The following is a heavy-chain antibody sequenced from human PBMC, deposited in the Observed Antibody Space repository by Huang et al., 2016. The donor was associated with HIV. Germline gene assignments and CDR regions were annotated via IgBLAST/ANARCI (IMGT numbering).Heavy chain of an antibody. D-gene: IGHD6-19*01. V-gene: IGHV3-30*18. CDR3: ANHVAVAGTYE. CDR2: ISFDGTKK. Sequence: QVQLVESGGGVVQPGRSLRISCVASGVTLNSYGMHWVRRAPGKGREWVAGISFDGTKKTYGDSVKGRFTISRDDSKNTWYLQMNSLRGEDTATYYCANHVAVAGTYEWGQGTPVTVSS. J-gene: IGHJ4*02. CDR1: GVTLNSYG.